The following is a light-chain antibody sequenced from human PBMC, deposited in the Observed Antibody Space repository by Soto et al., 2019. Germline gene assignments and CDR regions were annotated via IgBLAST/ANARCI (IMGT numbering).Light chain of an antibody. V-gene: IGLV2-14*01. CDR2: EVS. Sequence: QSALTQPASVSGSPGQSITISCTGTSSDVGGYNYVSWYQQHPGKAPKLMIYEVSNRPSGVSNRFSGSKSGSTASLTISGLQAEDEGDYYCSSYTSSNFVVFGGGTKLTVL. CDR1: SSDVGGYNY. CDR3: SSYTSSNFVV. J-gene: IGLJ2*01.